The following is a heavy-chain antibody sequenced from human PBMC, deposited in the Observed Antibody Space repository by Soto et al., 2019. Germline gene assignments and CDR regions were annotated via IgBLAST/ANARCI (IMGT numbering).Heavy chain of an antibody. J-gene: IGHJ6*02. V-gene: IGHV4-34*01. CDR1: GGSFSGYY. D-gene: IGHD5-18*01. Sequence: SETLSLTCAVYGGSFSGYYWSWIRQPPGKGLEWIGEINHSGSTNYNPSLKSRVTISVDTSKNQFSLKLSSVTAADTAVYYCARENAGYSYGYYYYYGMDVWGQGTTVTVSS. CDR2: INHSGST. CDR3: ARENAGYSYGYYYYYGMDV.